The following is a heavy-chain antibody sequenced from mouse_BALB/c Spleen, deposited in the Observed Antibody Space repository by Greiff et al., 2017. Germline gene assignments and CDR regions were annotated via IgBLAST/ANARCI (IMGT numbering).Heavy chain of an antibody. Sequence: VQLQQSGPELVKPGASVKMSCKASGYTFTSYVMHWVKQKPGQGLEWIGYINPYNDGTKYNEKFKGKATLTSDKSSSTAYMELSSLTSEDSAVYFCARGITTATTPFDYWGQGTTLTVSS. V-gene: IGHV1-14*01. CDR2: INPYNDGT. CDR1: GYTFTSYV. D-gene: IGHD1-2*01. J-gene: IGHJ2*01. CDR3: ARGITTATTPFDY.